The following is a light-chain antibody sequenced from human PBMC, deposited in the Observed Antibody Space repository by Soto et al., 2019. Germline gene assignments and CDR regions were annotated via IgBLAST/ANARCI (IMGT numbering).Light chain of an antibody. Sequence: EIVLTQSPATLSLSPGERATLSCRASQSVSSYLAWYQQKPGQAPRLLIYDASNRATGIPARFSGSGSGTDFTLIISSLDPEDFAVYYCQQRSNWAYPLNFGGGTKVDIK. V-gene: IGKV3-11*01. CDR3: QQRSNWAYPLN. J-gene: IGKJ4*01. CDR2: DAS. CDR1: QSVSSY.